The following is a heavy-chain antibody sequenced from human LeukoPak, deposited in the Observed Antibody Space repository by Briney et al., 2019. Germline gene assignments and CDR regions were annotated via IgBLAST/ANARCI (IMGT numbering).Heavy chain of an antibody. Sequence: PGGSLRLSCAASGFTFGSYAMRWVRQAPGKGLEYVSAISSNGGRTYYANSVKSRFTISRDNSKNTLYLQMGSLRAEDMAVYYCARASSSSFFSAFDIWGQGTMVTVSS. V-gene: IGHV3-64*01. D-gene: IGHD6-13*01. CDR2: ISSNGGRT. J-gene: IGHJ3*02. CDR3: ARASSSSFFSAFDI. CDR1: GFTFGSYA.